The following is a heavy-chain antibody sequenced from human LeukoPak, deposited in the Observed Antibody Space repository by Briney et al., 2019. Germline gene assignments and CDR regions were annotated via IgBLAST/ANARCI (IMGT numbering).Heavy chain of an antibody. D-gene: IGHD3-22*01. J-gene: IGHJ4*02. Sequence: SETLSLTCTVSGGSISSYYWSWIRQPPGKGLEWIGYIYYSGSTNYNPSLKSRVTISVDTSKNQFSLKLSSVTAADTAVYYCARHSSGYYGHFDYWGQGTLVTVSS. CDR2: IYYSGST. V-gene: IGHV4-59*08. CDR3: ARHSSGYYGHFDY. CDR1: GGSISSYY.